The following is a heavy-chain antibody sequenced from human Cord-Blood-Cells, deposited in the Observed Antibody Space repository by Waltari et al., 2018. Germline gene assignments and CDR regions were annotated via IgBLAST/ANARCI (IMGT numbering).Heavy chain of an antibody. D-gene: IGHD1-1*01. V-gene: IGHV1-8*01. CDR1: GYTSTRYD. Sequence: QVQLVQSGAEVKKPGASVTVSCRASGYTSTRYDLNGVRQATGQGLEGIGWMNPNSGNTGYAQKFQGRVTMTRNTSISTAYMELSSLRSEDTAVYYCARAGGGRNGMDVWGQGTTVTVSS. CDR3: ARAGGGRNGMDV. CDR2: MNPNSGNT. J-gene: IGHJ6*02.